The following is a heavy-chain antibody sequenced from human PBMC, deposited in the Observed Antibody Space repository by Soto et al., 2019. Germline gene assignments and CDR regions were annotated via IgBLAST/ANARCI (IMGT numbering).Heavy chain of an antibody. J-gene: IGHJ5*02. CDR1: GYTFTSYE. CDR2: MNPNSGNT. V-gene: IGHV1-8*01. Sequence: ASVKVSCKASGYTFTSYEINWVRQATGQGFEYLGWMNPNSGNTGYAQKLQGRVTITADTSTSTAYMELSSLTSEATAVYYCARERSSGWFDPWGQGTLVTVSS. CDR3: ARERSSGWFDP. D-gene: IGHD6-25*01.